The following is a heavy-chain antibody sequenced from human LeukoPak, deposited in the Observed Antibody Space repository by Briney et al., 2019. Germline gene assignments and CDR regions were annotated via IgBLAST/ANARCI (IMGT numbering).Heavy chain of an antibody. CDR3: ARSRGGSSSGVGDNFDH. D-gene: IGHD6-6*01. V-gene: IGHV3-53*01. J-gene: IGHJ4*02. CDR2: IYSGGTT. Sequence: GGSLRLSCAASGFTVSGNYMSWVRQAPGKGLEWVSLIYSGGTTYYADSVKGRFTISRDNSKNTLFLQMNSLRAEDTAVYYCARSRGGSSSGVGDNFDHWGQGTLVTVSS. CDR1: GFTVSGNY.